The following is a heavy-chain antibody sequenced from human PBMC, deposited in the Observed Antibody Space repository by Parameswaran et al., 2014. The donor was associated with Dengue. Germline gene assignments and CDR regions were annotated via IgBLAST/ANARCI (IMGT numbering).Heavy chain of an antibody. J-gene: IGHJ4*02. Sequence: WIRQPPGKGLEWVSSISSSSSYIYYADSVKGRFTISRDNAKNSLYLQMNSLRAEDTAVYYCARGGYDYWGQGTLVTVSS. CDR2: ISSSSSYI. CDR3: ARGGYDY. D-gene: IGHD5-12*01. V-gene: IGHV3-21*01.